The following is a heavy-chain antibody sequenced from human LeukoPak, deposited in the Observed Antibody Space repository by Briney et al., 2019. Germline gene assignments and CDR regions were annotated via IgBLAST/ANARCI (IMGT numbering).Heavy chain of an antibody. J-gene: IGHJ4*02. V-gene: IGHV4-38-2*01. CDR1: GYSISTGNH. D-gene: IGHD3-16*01. Sequence: PSETLSLTCAVAGYSISTGNHWGWIRQSPEKGLEWIGSIHYSGSTLYNPSLKSRVTISIDTSKNQFSLRLNSATAADTAVYYCASLGGYQNGNFDFWGQGTLVTVSS. CDR3: ASLGGYQNGNFDF. CDR2: IHYSGST.